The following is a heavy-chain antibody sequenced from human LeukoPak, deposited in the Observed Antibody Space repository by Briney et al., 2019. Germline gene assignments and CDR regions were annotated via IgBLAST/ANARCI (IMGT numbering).Heavy chain of an antibody. J-gene: IGHJ6*02. V-gene: IGHV3-30-3*01. CDR3: LRGMDV. CDR1: GFTFSSYA. Sequence: PGGSLRLSCAASGFTFSSYAMHWVRQAPGKGLEWVAVISYDGSNKYYADSVKGRFTISRDNSKNTLYLQMNSLRAEDTAVYYCLRGMDVWGQGTTVTVSS. CDR2: ISYDGSNK.